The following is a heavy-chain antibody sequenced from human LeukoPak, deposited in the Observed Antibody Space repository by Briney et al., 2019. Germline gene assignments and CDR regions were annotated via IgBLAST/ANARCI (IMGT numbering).Heavy chain of an antibody. D-gene: IGHD4-17*01. J-gene: IGHJ4*02. CDR3: ARDAGDFYYFDY. Sequence: GGSLRLSCAASGFTFSSYGMHWVRQAPGKGLEWVAVIWYDGSNKYYADSVKGRFTISRDNSKNTLYLQMNSLRAEDTAVYYCARDAGDFYYFDYCGQGTLVTVSS. CDR1: GFTFSSYG. V-gene: IGHV3-33*01. CDR2: IWYDGSNK.